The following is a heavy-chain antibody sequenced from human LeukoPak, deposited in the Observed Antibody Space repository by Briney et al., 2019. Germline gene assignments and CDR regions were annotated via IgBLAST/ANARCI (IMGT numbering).Heavy chain of an antibody. CDR3: ARAYSSSNPFFYYYYYMDG. Sequence: SETLSLTCTVSGYSISTGYYWGCIRLPPGKGLEWIGSIYHSGSTNYNPSLNRRVTISVHTSKNHSSMKLSSAPTADPAVTYCARAYSSSNPFFYYYYYMDGWGKRTTVTV. D-gene: IGHD6-6*01. CDR2: IYHSGST. CDR1: GYSISTGYY. J-gene: IGHJ6*03. V-gene: IGHV4-38-2*02.